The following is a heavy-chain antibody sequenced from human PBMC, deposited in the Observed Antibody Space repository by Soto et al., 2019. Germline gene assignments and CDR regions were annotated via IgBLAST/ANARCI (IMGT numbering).Heavy chain of an antibody. CDR3: ARVRTWSGSHRWFDP. D-gene: IGHD3-3*01. CDR1: GYTFTSYG. CDR2: ISAYNGNT. Sequence: ASVKVSCKASGYTFTSYGISCVRQAPGQGLEWMGWISAYNGNTNYAQKLQGRVTMTTDTSTSTAYMELRSLRSDDTAVYYCARVRTWSGSHRWFDPWGQGTLVTVSS. J-gene: IGHJ5*02. V-gene: IGHV1-18*01.